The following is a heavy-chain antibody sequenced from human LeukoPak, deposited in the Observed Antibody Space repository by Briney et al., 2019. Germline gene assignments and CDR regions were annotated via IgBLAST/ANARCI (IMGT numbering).Heavy chain of an antibody. J-gene: IGHJ4*02. V-gene: IGHV4-39*01. CDR3: ARVEGGGGDSGYDYFDY. CDR2: IYYSGST. CDR1: GGSISSRSYY. D-gene: IGHD5-12*01. Sequence: PSETLSLTCTVSGGSISSRSYYWGWIRQPPGKGLEWIGSIYYSGSTYYNPSLKSRVTISVDTSKNQFSLKLSSVTDADTAVYYCARVEGGGGDSGYDYFDYWGQGTLVTVSS.